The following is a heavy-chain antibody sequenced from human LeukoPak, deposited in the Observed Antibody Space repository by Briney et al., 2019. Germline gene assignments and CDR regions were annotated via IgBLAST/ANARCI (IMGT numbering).Heavy chain of an antibody. CDR2: ISYDGSNK. V-gene: IGHV3-30*18. J-gene: IGHJ4*02. D-gene: IGHD4-23*01. CDR3: AKAGLRWSYYFDY. Sequence: GGSLRLSCAASGFTFSSYGMHWVRQAPGKGLEWVAVISYDGSNKYYADSVKGRFTISRDNSKNTLYLQMNSLRAEDTAVYYCAKAGLRWSYYFDYWGQGTLVTVSS. CDR1: GFTFSSYG.